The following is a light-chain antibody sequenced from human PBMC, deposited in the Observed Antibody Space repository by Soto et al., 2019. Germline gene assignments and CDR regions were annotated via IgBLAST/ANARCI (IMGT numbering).Light chain of an antibody. CDR2: EVS. CDR1: SSDVGSYNL. J-gene: IGLJ2*01. Sequence: QSALTQPASVSGSPGQSITISCIGTSSDVGSYNLVSWYQQHPGKAPKVLIYEVSERPSGVSNRFSGSKSGNTASLTISGLQAEDEAEYYCCSYAGSRTHVLFGGGTKRTVL. V-gene: IGLV2-23*02. CDR3: CSYAGSRTHVL.